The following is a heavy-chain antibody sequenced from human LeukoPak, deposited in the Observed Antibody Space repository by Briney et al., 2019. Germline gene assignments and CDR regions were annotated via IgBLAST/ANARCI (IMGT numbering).Heavy chain of an antibody. D-gene: IGHD2-2*01. Sequence: ASVKVSCKASGYSFNTYGISWVRQAPGQGLEWMGWGSADNGETNYAQKFQGRVTMTRDTSTSTAYMELRSLRSDDTAVYYCARDYQLLLLWDCFDPWGQGTLVSVSS. CDR2: GSADNGET. CDR1: GYSFNTYG. V-gene: IGHV1-18*01. CDR3: ARDYQLLLLWDCFDP. J-gene: IGHJ5*02.